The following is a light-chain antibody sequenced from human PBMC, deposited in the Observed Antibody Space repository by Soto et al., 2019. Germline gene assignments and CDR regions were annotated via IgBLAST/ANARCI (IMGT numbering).Light chain of an antibody. CDR2: EVT. CDR3: GSLGAGNNFV. V-gene: IGLV2-8*01. CDR1: SIDVGGYNY. J-gene: IGLJ1*01. Sequence: QSVLTQPPSASGSPGQSVTISCTVSSIDVGGYNYVSWYQHHPGRAPRLMIYEVTKRPSGVSNRFSGSKSGNTASLTVSGLQAEDEADYFCGSLGAGNNFVFGTGTKVTVL.